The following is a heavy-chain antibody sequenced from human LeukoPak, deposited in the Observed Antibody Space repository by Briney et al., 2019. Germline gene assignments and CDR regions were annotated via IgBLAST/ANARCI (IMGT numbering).Heavy chain of an antibody. CDR3: ARLNPGYVTAPHDS. V-gene: IGHV4-39*01. D-gene: IGHD3-16*01. Sequence: PSETLSLTRTVSGGSITAGNHHWGWIRQPPGKGLEWIGSVYYSGSIFSDTSHKSRVTISGDTSKNQFPLSLSSVTAADTAVYYCARLNPGYVTAPHDSWGQGMLVTVSS. J-gene: IGHJ5*01. CDR2: VYYSGSI. CDR1: GGSITAGNHH.